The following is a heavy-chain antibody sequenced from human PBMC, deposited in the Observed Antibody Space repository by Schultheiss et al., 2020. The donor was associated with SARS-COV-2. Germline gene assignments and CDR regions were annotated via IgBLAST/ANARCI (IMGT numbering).Heavy chain of an antibody. V-gene: IGHV5-51*01. J-gene: IGHJ3*02. CDR1: GYSFSTYW. CDR3: ARREYSSSGDAFDI. Sequence: GESLKISCKSSGYSFSTYWIAWVRQMPGKGLEWMGIIYPGDSDTRYSPSFQGQVTISADKSISTAYLQWSSLKASDTAMYYCARREYSSSGDAFDIWGQGTMVTVSS. CDR2: IYPGDSDT. D-gene: IGHD6-6*01.